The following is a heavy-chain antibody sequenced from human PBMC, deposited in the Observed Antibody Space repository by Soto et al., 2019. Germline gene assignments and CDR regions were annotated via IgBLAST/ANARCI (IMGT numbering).Heavy chain of an antibody. D-gene: IGHD3-22*01. CDR3: ASDSWDYYDTSGQSYAFDI. CDR2: IIPIFGTA. Sequence: SVKVSCKASGGTFSSYAISWVRQAPGQGLEWMGGIIPIFGTANYAQKFQGRVTITADESTSTAYMELSSLRSEDTAVYYCASDSWDYYDTSGQSYAFDIWGKGTMVTVSS. J-gene: IGHJ3*02. CDR1: GGTFSSYA. V-gene: IGHV1-69*13.